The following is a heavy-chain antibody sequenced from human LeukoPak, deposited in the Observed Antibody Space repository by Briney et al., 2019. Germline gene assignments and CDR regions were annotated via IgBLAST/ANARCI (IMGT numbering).Heavy chain of an antibody. V-gene: IGHV4-34*01. CDR2: INHGGST. J-gene: IGHJ4*02. D-gene: IGHD5-18*01. CDR1: GGSFSGYC. Sequence: WETLSLTCAVYGGSFSGYCWSWIRQPPGKGLEWIGEINHGGSTNYNPSLKRRATISVDTSKDQFSLKLSSVTAAYTAVYYWARVGRNYGYCYGYVGYYFDYWGKGTLVTVSS. CDR3: ARVGRNYGYCYGYVGYYFDY.